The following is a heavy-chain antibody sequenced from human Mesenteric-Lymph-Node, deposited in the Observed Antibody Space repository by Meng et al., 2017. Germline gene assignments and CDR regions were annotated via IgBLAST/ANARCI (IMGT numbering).Heavy chain of an antibody. V-gene: IGHV4-4*02. J-gene: IGHJ4*02. D-gene: IGHD1-14*01. CDR3: ARDPTGGEDHQRV. CDR1: GGSISSSNW. Sequence: VKLKGPGPGLGKPSGTLSLTCAVSGGSISSSNWWSWVRQPPGKGLEWIGKIYHSGITIYNPSLKSRVTMSVDNSKNQFSLKLNSMTAADTAVYYCARDPTGGEDHQRVWGQGTLVTVSS. CDR2: IYHSGIT.